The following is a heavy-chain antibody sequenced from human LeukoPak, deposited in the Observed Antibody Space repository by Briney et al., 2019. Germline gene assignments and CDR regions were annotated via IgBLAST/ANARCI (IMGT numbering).Heavy chain of an antibody. D-gene: IGHD3-10*01. CDR3: ARDPRRYGLPLGCLDV. CDR1: GGSISSSTYY. J-gene: IGHJ6*04. Sequence: PSETLSLTCTVSGGSISSSTYYWGWIRQPPGKGLEWIGSIYYSGSTYYNPSLKSRVTISVDTSKNQFSLKLSSVTAADTAIYYCARDPRRYGLPLGCLDVWGKGTTVTVSS. V-gene: IGHV4-39*07. CDR2: IYYSGST.